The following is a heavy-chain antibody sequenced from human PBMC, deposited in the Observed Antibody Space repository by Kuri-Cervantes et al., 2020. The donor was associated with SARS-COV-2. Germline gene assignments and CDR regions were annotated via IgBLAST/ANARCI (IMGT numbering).Heavy chain of an antibody. CDR2: INPNSGGA. CDR1: GYTFTDYY. Sequence: ASVKVSCKASGYTFTDYYMHWVRQAPGQGLECMGWINPNSGGANYAQKFQGWVTMTRDTSISTAYLEPSRLRSDDTAVYYCARGMVRGLIQYYYYGMDVWGQGTTVTVSS. D-gene: IGHD3-10*01. V-gene: IGHV1-2*04. CDR3: ARGMVRGLIQYYYYGMDV. J-gene: IGHJ6*02.